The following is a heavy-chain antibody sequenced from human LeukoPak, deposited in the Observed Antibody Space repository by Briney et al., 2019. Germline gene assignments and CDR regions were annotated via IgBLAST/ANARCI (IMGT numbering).Heavy chain of an antibody. J-gene: IGHJ5*02. D-gene: IGHD1-1*01. Sequence: SETLSLTCTVSGGSISTYYWSWIRQSPGRGLEWIGYIHNSGTTNYNPSLKSRVTISVDTSKKQFSLKLSSVTAADTAVYYCVRHPTYNWNDGVGWFGPWGQGTLVTVSS. CDR3: VRHPTYNWNDGVGWFGP. V-gene: IGHV4-59*08. CDR1: GGSISTYY. CDR2: IHNSGTT.